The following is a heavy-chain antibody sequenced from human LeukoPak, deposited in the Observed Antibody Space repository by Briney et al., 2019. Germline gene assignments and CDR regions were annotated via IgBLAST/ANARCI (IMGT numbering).Heavy chain of an antibody. Sequence: GGSLRLSCVGSRLTFSGFEMNWVRQAPGKGLEWVSYIKDDGSLKTYADPVKGRLTISRDNAKNSLYLQMNSLRVEDTAIYYCARRFRDWGQGTLVTVSS. V-gene: IGHV3-48*03. J-gene: IGHJ4*02. D-gene: IGHD5-24*01. CDR1: RLTFSGFE. CDR2: IKDDGSLK. CDR3: ARRFRD.